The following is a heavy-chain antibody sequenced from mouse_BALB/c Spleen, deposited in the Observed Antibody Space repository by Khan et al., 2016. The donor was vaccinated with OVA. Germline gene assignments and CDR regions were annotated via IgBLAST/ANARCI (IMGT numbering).Heavy chain of an antibody. D-gene: IGHD2-3*01. CDR3: AGDGSRYSYARDY. V-gene: IGHV3-2*02. Sequence: EVQLKESGPGLVKPSQSLSLTCTVTGYSITSDYAWNWIRQFPGNKLEWMGYITYSGSTNYNPSLKSRISITRDTSKNQFFLQLNSVTTEDTATYYCAGDGSRYSYARDYWGQGTAVTVSS. J-gene: IGHJ4*01. CDR2: ITYSGST. CDR1: GYSITSDYA.